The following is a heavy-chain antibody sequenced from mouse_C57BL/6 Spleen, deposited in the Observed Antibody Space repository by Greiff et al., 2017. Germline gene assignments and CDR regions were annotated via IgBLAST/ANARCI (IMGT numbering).Heavy chain of an antibody. CDR1: GFNIKNTY. CDR2: IDPANGNT. J-gene: IGHJ4*01. Sequence: EVQLQESVAELVRPGASVKLSCTASGFNIKNTYMHWVKQRPEQGLEWIGRIDPANGNTKYAPKFQGKATITADTSSNTAYLQLSSLTSEDTAIYYCARPIYYGNYDYAMDYWGQGTSVTVSS. V-gene: IGHV14-3*01. CDR3: ARPIYYGNYDYAMDY. D-gene: IGHD2-1*01.